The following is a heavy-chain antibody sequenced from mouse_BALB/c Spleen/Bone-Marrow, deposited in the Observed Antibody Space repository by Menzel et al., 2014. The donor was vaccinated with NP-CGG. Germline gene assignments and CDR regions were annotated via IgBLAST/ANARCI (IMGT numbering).Heavy chain of an antibody. V-gene: IGHV1-26*01. D-gene: IGHD1-1*01. CDR1: GYSFAGYT. CDR2: INPYNGGS. Sequence: VQLKHSGPELVKPGASMKISCKASGYSFAGYTMNWVKQSHGKNLEWIGLINPYNGGSSYNQKFKGKATLTVDKSSSTAYMELLSPTSEDSAVYYCAREGYGSSYGFAYWGQGTLVTVSA. J-gene: IGHJ3*01. CDR3: AREGYGSSYGFAY.